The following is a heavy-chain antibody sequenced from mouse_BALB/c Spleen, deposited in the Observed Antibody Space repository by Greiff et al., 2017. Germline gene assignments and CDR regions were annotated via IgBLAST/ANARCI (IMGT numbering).Heavy chain of an antibody. CDR3: ARFSNGNYGRAMDD. J-gene: IGHJ4*01. Sequence: EVQGVESGGGLVQPGGSRKLSCAASGFTFSSFGMHWVRQAPEKGLEWVAYISSGSSTIYYADTVKGRFTISRDNPKNTLFLQMTSLRSEDTAMYYCARFSNGNYGRAMDDWGQGTSVTVSS. CDR2: ISSGSSTI. V-gene: IGHV5-17*02. D-gene: IGHD2-1*01. CDR1: GFTFSSFG.